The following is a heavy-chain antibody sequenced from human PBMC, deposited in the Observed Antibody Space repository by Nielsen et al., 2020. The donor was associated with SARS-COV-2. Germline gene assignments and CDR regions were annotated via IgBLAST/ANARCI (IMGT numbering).Heavy chain of an antibody. J-gene: IGHJ4*02. Sequence: RQAPGKGLEWIGYIYYSGSTYYNPSLKSRVTISVDTSKNQFSLKLSSVTAADTAVYYCASHYDILTGYLPRSPFDYWGQGTLVTVSS. D-gene: IGHD3-9*01. CDR2: IYYSGST. CDR3: ASHYDILTGYLPRSPFDY. V-gene: IGHV4-31*02.